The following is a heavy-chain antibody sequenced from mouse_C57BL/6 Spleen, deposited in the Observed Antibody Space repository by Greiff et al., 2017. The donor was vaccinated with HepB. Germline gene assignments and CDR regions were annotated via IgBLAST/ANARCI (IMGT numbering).Heavy chain of an antibody. V-gene: IGHV1-66*01. CDR2: IYPGSGNT. D-gene: IGHD2-4*01. CDR1: GYSFTSYY. Sequence: VQLQQSGPELVKPGASVKISCKASGYSFTSYYIHWVKQRPGQGLEWIGWIYPGSGNTKYNEKFKGKATLTADTSSSTAYLQLSSLTSEDSAVYYCARGYDYDCFAYWGQGTLVTVSA. CDR3: ARGYDYDCFAY. J-gene: IGHJ3*01.